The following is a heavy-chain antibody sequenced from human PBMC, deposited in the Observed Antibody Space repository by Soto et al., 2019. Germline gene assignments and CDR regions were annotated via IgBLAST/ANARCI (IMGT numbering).Heavy chain of an antibody. V-gene: IGHV1-8*01. D-gene: IGHD6-13*01. CDR1: GYTFTSYD. Sequence: QVQLVQSGAEVKKPGASVKVSCKASGYTFTSYDINWVRQATGQGLEWMGWMNPNSGNTGYAQKFQGRVTMTRNTSIITAYMELSSLSSEDTAVYYCARELGAAGPQQTYYYYGMEVWGQGDTVTVSS. CDR3: ARELGAAGPQQTYYYYGMEV. J-gene: IGHJ6*02. CDR2: MNPNSGNT.